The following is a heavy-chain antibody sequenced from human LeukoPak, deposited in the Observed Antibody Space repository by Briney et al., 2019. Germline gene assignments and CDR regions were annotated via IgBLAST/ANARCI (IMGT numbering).Heavy chain of an antibody. D-gene: IGHD1-26*01. CDR3: ARESGAPFGY. J-gene: IGHJ4*02. CDR1: GFTFSSYA. CDR2: ISYDGSNK. V-gene: IGHV3-30*04. Sequence: GGSLRLSCAASGFTFSSYAMHWVRQAPGKGLEWVAVISYDGSNKYYADSVKGRYTISRDNSKNTLYLQMNSLRAEDTAVYYCARESGAPFGYWGQGTLVTVSS.